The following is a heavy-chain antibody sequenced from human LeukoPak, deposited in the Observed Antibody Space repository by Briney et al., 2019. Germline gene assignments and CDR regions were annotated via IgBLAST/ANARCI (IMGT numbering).Heavy chain of an antibody. CDR2: IYSGGST. V-gene: IGHV3-66*02. D-gene: IGHD5-24*01. CDR3: ARAIRDASVSLRFDY. J-gene: IGHJ4*02. CDR1: GFSVGNNY. Sequence: GGSLRLSCVASGFSVGNNYMNWVRQAPGKGLEWVSVIYSGGSTYYADSVKGRFTISRDSSKNTLNLQIHSLRVEDTAVYYCARAIRDASVSLRFDYWGQGTLVTVSS.